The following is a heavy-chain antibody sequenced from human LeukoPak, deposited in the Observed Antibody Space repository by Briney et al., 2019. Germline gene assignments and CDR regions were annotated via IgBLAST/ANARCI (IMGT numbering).Heavy chain of an antibody. Sequence: SETLSLTCAVYGGSFSGYYWSWIRQPPGKGLEWIGEINHSGSTNYNPSLKSRVTISVDTSKNQFSLKLSSVTAADTAVYYCVRHGTITSPNGFDYWGQGTLVTVSS. CDR1: GGSFSGYY. D-gene: IGHD3-9*01. V-gene: IGHV4-34*01. CDR2: INHSGST. J-gene: IGHJ4*02. CDR3: VRHGTITSPNGFDY.